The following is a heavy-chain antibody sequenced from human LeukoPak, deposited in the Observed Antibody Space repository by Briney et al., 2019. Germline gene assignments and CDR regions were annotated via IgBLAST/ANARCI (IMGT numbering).Heavy chain of an antibody. CDR1: GFTFSSYA. Sequence: GGSLRLSCAASGFTFSSYAMSWVRQAPGKGLEWVSAISGSGGSTYYSDSVKGRFTISRDNAKNSLHLQMNSLRVEDTAVYYCARLGPIMLRGILVSEVDPWGQGTLVTVSS. CDR2: ISGSGGST. V-gene: IGHV3-23*01. D-gene: IGHD3-10*01. J-gene: IGHJ5*02. CDR3: ARLGPIMLRGILVSEVDP.